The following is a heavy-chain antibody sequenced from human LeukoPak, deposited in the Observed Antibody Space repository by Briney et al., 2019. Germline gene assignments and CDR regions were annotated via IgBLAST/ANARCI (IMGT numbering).Heavy chain of an antibody. D-gene: IGHD1-26*01. CDR2: INPNSGGT. J-gene: IGHJ5*02. CDR1: GYTFTGYY. V-gene: IGHV1-2*02. Sequence: ASVKVSCKASGYTFTGYYIHWVRQAPGQGLEWMGWINPNSGGTNYAQKFQGRVTMTRDTSISTAYMDLSRLTSDDTAVYYCAREVGSIPNLKSWGQGTLVTVSS. CDR3: AREVGSIPNLKS.